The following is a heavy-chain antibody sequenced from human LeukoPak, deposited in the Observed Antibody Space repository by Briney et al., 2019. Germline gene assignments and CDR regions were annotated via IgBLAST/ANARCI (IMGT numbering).Heavy chain of an antibody. D-gene: IGHD3-10*01. Sequence: SQTLSLTCTVSGGSISSGSYYWSWIRQPAGKGLEWIGRIYTSGSTNYNPSLKSRVTISVDTSKNQFSLKLSSVTAADTAVYYCARHEVYYAFFDPWGQGTLVTVSS. V-gene: IGHV4-61*02. CDR1: GGSISSGSYY. CDR3: ARHEVYYAFFDP. J-gene: IGHJ5*02. CDR2: IYTSGST.